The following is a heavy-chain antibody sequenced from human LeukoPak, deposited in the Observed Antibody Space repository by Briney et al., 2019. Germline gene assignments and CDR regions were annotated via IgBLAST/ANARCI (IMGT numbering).Heavy chain of an antibody. Sequence: PSQTLSLTCTVSDGSISSGGYYWSWIRQHPGKGLGWIGYIYYSGSTYYNPSLKSRVTISGDTSKNQFSLRLSSVTAADTAVYYCARNYYFDLWGQGTLVTVSS. CDR2: IYYSGST. V-gene: IGHV4-31*03. CDR3: ARNYYFDL. J-gene: IGHJ4*02. CDR1: DGSISSGGYY.